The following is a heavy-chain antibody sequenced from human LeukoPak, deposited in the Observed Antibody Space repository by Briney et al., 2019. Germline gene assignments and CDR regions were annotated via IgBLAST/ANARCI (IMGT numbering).Heavy chain of an antibody. CDR1: GGSISTYY. V-gene: IGHV4-59*01. D-gene: IGHD3-10*01. CDR3: ARAGNYYSSGSYLGY. Sequence: PSETLPLTCTVSGGSISTYYWSWIRQPPGKGLEWIGYIYYRGSANYNPSLKSRVTISLDTSNNQLSLKLSSVTAADTAVYYCARAGNYYSSGSYLGYWGQGTLVTVSS. J-gene: IGHJ4*02. CDR2: IYYRGSA.